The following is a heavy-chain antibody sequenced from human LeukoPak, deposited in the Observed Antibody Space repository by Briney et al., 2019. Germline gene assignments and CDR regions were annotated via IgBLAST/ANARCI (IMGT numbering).Heavy chain of an antibody. Sequence: GGSRRLSCTVSGVSFNSFYMNWVRQAPGKGLEWISYIDTQSQTVYYADSMRGRFTISRDNAKNSLYLQINSLRDEDTALYYCAGGGDSGWAIDNWGQGTLVIVSS. CDR1: GVSFNSFY. CDR3: AGGGDSGWAIDN. D-gene: IGHD6-19*01. CDR2: IDTQSQTV. V-gene: IGHV3-48*02. J-gene: IGHJ4*02.